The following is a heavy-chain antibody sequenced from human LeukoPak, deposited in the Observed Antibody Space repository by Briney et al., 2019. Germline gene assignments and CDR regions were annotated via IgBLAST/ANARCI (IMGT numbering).Heavy chain of an antibody. V-gene: IGHV3-7*01. Sequence: PGGSRRLSCAVYGFTFSSNWMRWVRHAQGKGGGWVANIKKDGREKKYGDSVRGRFTICRDKDKNSVYLQMNSLRAEDTAVYSCAREEVWVQPEIRHYYYIDVWGKGTTVTVSS. J-gene: IGHJ6*03. CDR1: GFTFSSNW. D-gene: IGHD1-1*01. CDR3: AREEVWVQPEIRHYYYIDV. CDR2: IKKDGREK.